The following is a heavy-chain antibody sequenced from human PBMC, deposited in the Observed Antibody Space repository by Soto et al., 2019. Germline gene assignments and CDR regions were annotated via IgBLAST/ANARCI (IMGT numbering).Heavy chain of an antibody. CDR1: GGSFSGYY. CDR3: ATETGGGWEEGMDV. Sequence: SETLSLTCAVYGGSFSGYYWSWIRQPPRKGLEWIGAINHSGSTTYNPSLKSRVTISADTSNNQFSLKLSSVTAADTAVYYCATETGGGWEEGMDVWGQGTTDTVSS. V-gene: IGHV4-34*01. CDR2: INHSGST. D-gene: IGHD6-19*01. J-gene: IGHJ6*02.